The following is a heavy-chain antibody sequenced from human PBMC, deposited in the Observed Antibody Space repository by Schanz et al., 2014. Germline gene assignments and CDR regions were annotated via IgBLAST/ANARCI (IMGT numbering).Heavy chain of an antibody. Sequence: EVQLVESGGGLVQPGGSLRLSCAVSGFTFSRNAMNWVRQAPGKGLEWVSYISATSAKIDYADSVQGRFTISRDNAKNSLYLQMSSLRDEDTAVYYCVREGERKGMLPYYFDYWGQGALVTVSS. CDR1: GFTFSRNA. V-gene: IGHV3-48*02. D-gene: IGHD3-10*01. J-gene: IGHJ4*02. CDR2: ISATSAKI. CDR3: VREGERKGMLPYYFDY.